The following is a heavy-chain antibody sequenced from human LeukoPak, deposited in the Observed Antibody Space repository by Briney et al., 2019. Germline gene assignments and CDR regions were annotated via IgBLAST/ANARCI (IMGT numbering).Heavy chain of an antibody. CDR3: AKGLLYEDFDY. D-gene: IGHD5/OR15-5a*01. CDR2: ISSSGSTI. V-gene: IGHV3-48*03. CDR1: GFTFSSYE. J-gene: IGHJ4*02. Sequence: GGSLRLSCAASGFTFSSYEMNWVRQAPGKGLEWVSYISSSGSTIYYADSVKGRFTISRDNAKNSLYLQMNSLRAEDTAVYYCAKGLLYEDFDYWGQGTLVTVSS.